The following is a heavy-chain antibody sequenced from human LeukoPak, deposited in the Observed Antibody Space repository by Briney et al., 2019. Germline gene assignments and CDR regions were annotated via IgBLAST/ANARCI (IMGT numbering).Heavy chain of an antibody. V-gene: IGHV1-2*02. CDR2: INPNSGGT. CDR1: GYTFIVYY. J-gene: IGHJ3*02. Sequence: ASVKVSCKASGYTFIVYYMHWVRQAPGQGLEWMGWINPNSGGTNYAQKFQGRVTMTRDTSISTAYMELSRLRSDDTAVYYCARERIAAADLDAFDIWGQGTMVTVSS. CDR3: ARERIAAADLDAFDI. D-gene: IGHD6-13*01.